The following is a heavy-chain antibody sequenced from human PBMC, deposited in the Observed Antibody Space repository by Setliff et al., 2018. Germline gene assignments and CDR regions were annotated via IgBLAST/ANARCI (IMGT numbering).Heavy chain of an antibody. CDR1: GFTFSSFA. V-gene: IGHV3-23*01. CDR3: SRDPNGDYVDAFDP. J-gene: IGHJ5*02. Sequence: GGSLRLSCAASGFTFSSFAMSWVRQAPGKRLEWVSIINVGGTNTYYRDSVKGRFSISRDNSRNTLYLQMNSLRAEDTASYFCSRDPNGDYVDAFDPWGQGILVTVSS. D-gene: IGHD4-17*01. CDR2: INVGGTNT.